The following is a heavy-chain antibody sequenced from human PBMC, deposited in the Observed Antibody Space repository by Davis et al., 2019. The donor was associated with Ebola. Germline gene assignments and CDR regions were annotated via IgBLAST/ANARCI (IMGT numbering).Heavy chain of an antibody. V-gene: IGHV3-23*01. CDR3: AKSGLSFGVVKYHYGMDV. CDR1: GFNFSTYG. CDR2: ISGSGGST. J-gene: IGHJ6*04. Sequence: GGSLRLSCAASGFNFSTYGLHWVRQAPGKGLEWVSAISGSGGSTYYADSVKGRFTISRDNSKKTMYLQMNSLRAEDTAVYYCAKSGLSFGVVKYHYGMDVWGKGTTVTVSS. D-gene: IGHD3-3*01.